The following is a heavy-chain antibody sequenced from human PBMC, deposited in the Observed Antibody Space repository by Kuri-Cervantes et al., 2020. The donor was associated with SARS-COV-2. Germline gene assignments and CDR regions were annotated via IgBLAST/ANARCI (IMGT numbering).Heavy chain of an antibody. CDR1: GFTFSSYG. J-gene: IGHJ4*02. CDR2: IAYDGSNK. CDR3: ATDRVRVVTHNFDY. V-gene: IGHV3-30*03. D-gene: IGHD3-10*01. Sequence: GGSLRLSCAASGFTFSSYGMHWVRQAPGKGLEWVAVIAYDGSNKYYGNSVEGRFTISRDNSKNTLYLQMNSLRAEDTAVYYCATDRVRVVTHNFDYWGQGTLVTVSS.